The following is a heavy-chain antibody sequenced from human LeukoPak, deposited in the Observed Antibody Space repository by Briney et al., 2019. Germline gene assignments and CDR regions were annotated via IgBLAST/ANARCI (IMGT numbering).Heavy chain of an antibody. Sequence: GGSLRLSCAASGFTLRNYAMSWVRQAPGKGLEWVSAFSGSGVSTHYADSVKGRFTISRDNSKNTLYLQMNSLRAEDTAVYYCARGHSGWYDYWGQGTLVTVSS. CDR1: GFTLRNYA. CDR3: ARGHSGWYDY. CDR2: FSGSGVST. D-gene: IGHD6-19*01. J-gene: IGHJ4*02. V-gene: IGHV3-23*01.